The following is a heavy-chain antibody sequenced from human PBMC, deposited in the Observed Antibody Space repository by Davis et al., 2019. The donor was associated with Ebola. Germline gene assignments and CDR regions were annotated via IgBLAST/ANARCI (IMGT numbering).Heavy chain of an antibody. CDR3: ARHYGSGTYPLDY. D-gene: IGHD3-10*01. CDR2: IYYTGST. J-gene: IGHJ4*02. Sequence: GSLRLSCTVSGGSISPYYWSWFRQPPGKGLEWIGFIYYTGSTNYSPSLKSRLTISLDTSKNQFSLKLSSVTAADTAVYYCARHYGSGTYPLDYWGQGTLVTVSS. V-gene: IGHV4-59*08. CDR1: GGSISPYY.